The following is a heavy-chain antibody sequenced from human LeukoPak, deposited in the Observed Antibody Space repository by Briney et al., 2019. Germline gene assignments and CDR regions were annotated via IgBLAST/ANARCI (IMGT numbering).Heavy chain of an antibody. CDR3: ARAYDSSGYQWGDAFDI. J-gene: IGHJ3*02. CDR2: ISSTSSSYI. Sequence: GGSLRLSCAASGFTFLSYSMNWVRQAPGKGLEWVSSISSTSSSYIYYADSVKGRFTISRDNAKNSLYLQMNSLRAEDTAVYYCARAYDSSGYQWGDAFDIWGQGTMVTVSS. D-gene: IGHD3-22*01. V-gene: IGHV3-21*01. CDR1: GFTFLSYS.